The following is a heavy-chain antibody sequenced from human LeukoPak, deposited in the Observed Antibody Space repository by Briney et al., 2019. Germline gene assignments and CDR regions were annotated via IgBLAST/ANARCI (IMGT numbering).Heavy chain of an antibody. CDR3: ARGSRDSITIFGVVKGYYGMDV. Sequence: AASVKVSCKASGGTFSSYAISWVRQAPGQGLEWMGGIIPIFGTANYAQKFQGRVTITADESTSTAYMELSSLRSEDTAVYYCARGSRDSITIFGVVKGYYGMDVWGQGTTVTVSS. D-gene: IGHD3-3*01. V-gene: IGHV1-69*13. CDR1: GGTFSSYA. J-gene: IGHJ6*02. CDR2: IIPIFGTA.